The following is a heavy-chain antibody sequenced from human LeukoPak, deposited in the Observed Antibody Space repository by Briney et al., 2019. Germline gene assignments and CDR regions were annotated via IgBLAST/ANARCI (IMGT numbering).Heavy chain of an antibody. V-gene: IGHV3-23*01. CDR1: GFTFSSYA. D-gene: IGHD6-13*01. CDR3: AKPLSAASGTDFHY. J-gene: IGHJ4*02. CDR2: ISGSGGGT. Sequence: GGSLRLSCAASGFTFSSYAMSWVRQAPGKGLEWVSAISGSGGGTNYADSVKGRFTVSRDNSKNTLHLQMNTLRAEDTAVYYCAKPLSAASGTDFHYWGQGTLVTVSS.